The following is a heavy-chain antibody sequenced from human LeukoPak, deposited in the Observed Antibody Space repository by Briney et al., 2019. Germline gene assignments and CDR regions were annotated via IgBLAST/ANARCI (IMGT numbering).Heavy chain of an antibody. CDR2: ISVRSNYI. Sequence: GGSLRLSCAASGYTFSSFSINWVRQAPGKGLEWVSSISVRSNYIYYADSVRGRITISRDDARDSLYLQMNSLRAEDTAVYYCVRLRRNSDTSGYYYYYDFWGQGTLVTVSS. CDR3: VRLRRNSDTSGYYYYYDF. D-gene: IGHD3-22*01. J-gene: IGHJ4*02. V-gene: IGHV3-21*01. CDR1: GYTFSSFS.